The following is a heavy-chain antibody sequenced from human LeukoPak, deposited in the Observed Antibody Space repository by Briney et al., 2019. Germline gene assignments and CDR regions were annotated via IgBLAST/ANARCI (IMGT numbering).Heavy chain of an antibody. CDR2: INHSGST. Sequence: SETLSLTCAVYGGSFSGYYCSWIRQPPGKGLEWIGEINHSGSTNYNPSLKSRVTISVDTSKNQFSLKLSSVTAADTAVYYCARLPNLLWFGEFNYYYYGMDVWGQGTTVTVSS. D-gene: IGHD3-10*01. V-gene: IGHV4-34*01. J-gene: IGHJ6*02. CDR1: GGSFSGYY. CDR3: ARLPNLLWFGEFNYYYYGMDV.